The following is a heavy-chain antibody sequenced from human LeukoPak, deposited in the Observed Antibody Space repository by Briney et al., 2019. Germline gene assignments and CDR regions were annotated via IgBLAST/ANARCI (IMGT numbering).Heavy chain of an antibody. V-gene: IGHV4-4*09. CDR1: RGSISSYY. CDR2: ISDIGST. Sequence: SETLSLTCTVSRGSISSYYWSWVRQPPGKGLEWIGYISDIGSTNYKPSLKSRVTISRDKSKSQVSRKMRFVTAADTVVYFCASLGGTYDYWGQGILVIVSS. D-gene: IGHD1-26*01. CDR3: ASLGGTYDY. J-gene: IGHJ4*02.